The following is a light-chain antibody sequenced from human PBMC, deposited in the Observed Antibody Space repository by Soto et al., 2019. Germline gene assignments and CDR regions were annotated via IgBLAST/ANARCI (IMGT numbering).Light chain of an antibody. Sequence: EVVLTQSPGTLSLSPGARATLSCRARQSVRSMYLAWYQQKHGQAPRLLIYDASSRATDIPDRFSGSRCGTDGTINISRREPEDGEIYYCQHYGDSLWTFGQGTKVDIK. CDR2: DAS. CDR3: QHYGDSLWT. J-gene: IGKJ1*01. V-gene: IGKV3-20*01. CDR1: QSVRSMY.